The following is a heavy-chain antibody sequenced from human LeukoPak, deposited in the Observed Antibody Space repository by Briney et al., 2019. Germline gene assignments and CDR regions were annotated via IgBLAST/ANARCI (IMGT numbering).Heavy chain of an antibody. Sequence: GGSLRLSCSASGFTFSSYATPWVRQARGRGMEYVSAISNNGGSTYYTDSLKGRFTISRDNAKNSLYLQMNSLRADDTAVYYCARDSTYYFDYWGQGTLVTVSS. V-gene: IGHV3-64*04. CDR3: ARDSTYYFDY. J-gene: IGHJ4*02. CDR2: ISNNGGST. CDR1: GFTFSSYA.